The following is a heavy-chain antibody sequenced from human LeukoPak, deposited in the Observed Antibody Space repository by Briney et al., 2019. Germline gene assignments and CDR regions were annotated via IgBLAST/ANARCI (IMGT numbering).Heavy chain of an antibody. CDR1: GFTFSSYA. D-gene: IGHD6-13*01. J-gene: IGHJ4*02. Sequence: PGGSLRLSCAASGFTFSSYAMSWVRQAPGKGLEWVSAISGSGGSTYYADSVKGRFTISRDNSKNTLYLQMNSLRAEDTAVYDCAKDVRAAGPNDTLDYWGQGTLVTVSS. CDR2: ISGSGGST. CDR3: AKDVRAAGPNDTLDY. V-gene: IGHV3-23*01.